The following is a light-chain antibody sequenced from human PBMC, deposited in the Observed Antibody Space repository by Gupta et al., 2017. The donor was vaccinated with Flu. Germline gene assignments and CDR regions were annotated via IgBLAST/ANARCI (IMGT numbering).Light chain of an antibody. J-gene: IGLJ3*02. CDR3: IQTQSRDSWV. CDR1: TGPVTSAHY. CDR2: EKT. V-gene: IGLV7-46*01. Sequence: TGTLTCGSTTGPVTSAHYPCWFQQKPGKGPRVLVYEKTNEHAGTPARFSGSLLVGTAALTLPGAQPEEEAYYYWIQTQSRDSWVFGGGTKLTVL.